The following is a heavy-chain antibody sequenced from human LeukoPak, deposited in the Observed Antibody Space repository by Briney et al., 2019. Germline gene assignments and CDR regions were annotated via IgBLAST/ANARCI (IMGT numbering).Heavy chain of an antibody. J-gene: IGHJ4*02. Sequence: GGSLRLSCAASGFTFGGSAMHWVRQASGKGLEWVGRIRSKTNSYATAYAASVKGRFTISRDDSKNTAYLQMNSLKTEDTAVYYCTRRAYYDSSGYSFDYWGQGTLVTVSS. CDR1: GFTFGGSA. CDR3: TRRAYYDSSGYSFDY. D-gene: IGHD3-22*01. V-gene: IGHV3-73*01. CDR2: IRSKTNSYAT.